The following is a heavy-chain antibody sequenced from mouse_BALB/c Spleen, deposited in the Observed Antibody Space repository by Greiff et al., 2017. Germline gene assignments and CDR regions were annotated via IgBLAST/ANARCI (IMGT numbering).Heavy chain of an antibody. J-gene: IGHJ4*01. Sequence: VKLVESGAELARPGASVKLSCKASGYTFTSYWMQWVKQRPGQGLEWIGAIYPGDGDTRYTQKFKGKATLTADKSSSTAYMQLSSLASEDSAVYYCARAGTTAMDYWGQGTSVTVSS. CDR3: ARAGTTAMDY. V-gene: IGHV1-87*01. CDR2: IYPGDGDT. CDR1: GYTFTSYW. D-gene: IGHD2-12*01.